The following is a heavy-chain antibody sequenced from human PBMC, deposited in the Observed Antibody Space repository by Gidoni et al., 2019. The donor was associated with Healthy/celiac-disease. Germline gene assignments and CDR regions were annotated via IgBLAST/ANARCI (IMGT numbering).Heavy chain of an antibody. D-gene: IGHD6-6*01. CDR1: GSALSTSGMC. J-gene: IGHJ4*02. CDR3: ARIPGSSSSNYFDY. CDR2: IDWDDDK. V-gene: IGHV2-70*01. Sequence: QVTLRESGPALVKPTQTLTLTCTFSGSALSTSGMCVSWIRQPPGQALEWLALIDWDDDKYYSTSLKTRLTISMDTSKNQVVLTMTNMDPVDTATYYCARIPGSSSSNYFDYWGQVTLVTVSS.